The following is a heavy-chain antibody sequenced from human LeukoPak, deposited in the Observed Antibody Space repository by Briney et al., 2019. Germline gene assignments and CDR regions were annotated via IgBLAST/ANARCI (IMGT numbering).Heavy chain of an antibody. J-gene: IGHJ4*02. V-gene: IGHV1-2*06. D-gene: IGHD6-13*01. CDR1: GYTFTGYY. CDR2: INPNSGGA. Sequence: GASVKVSCKASGYTFTGYYMHWVRQAPGQGLEWMGRINPNSGGANYAQKFQGRVTITRDTSASTAYMELSSLRAEDTAVYYCARDEQQLLLDYWGQGTLVTVSS. CDR3: ARDEQQLLLDY.